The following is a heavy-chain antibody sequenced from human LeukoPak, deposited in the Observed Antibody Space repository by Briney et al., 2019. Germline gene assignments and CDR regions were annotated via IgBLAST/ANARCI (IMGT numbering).Heavy chain of an antibody. V-gene: IGHV3-30*04. D-gene: IGHD3-10*02. CDR3: AELGITMIGGV. Sequence: PGRSLRLSCAASGFTFGSYSMHWVRQAPGKGLEWVAFISYDGSKKYYADSVKGRFTISRDNAKNSLYLQMNSLRAEDTAVYYCAELGITMIGGVWGKGTTVTISS. CDR2: ISYDGSKK. CDR1: GFTFGSYS. J-gene: IGHJ6*04.